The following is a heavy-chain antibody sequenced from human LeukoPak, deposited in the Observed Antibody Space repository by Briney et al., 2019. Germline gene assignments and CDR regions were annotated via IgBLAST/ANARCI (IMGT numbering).Heavy chain of an antibody. V-gene: IGHV4-30-4*08. CDR3: ARTTYYYDSSGYFTFDY. J-gene: IGHJ4*02. CDR2: IYYSGST. Sequence: SQTLSLTCTVSGGSISRGDYYWSWIRQPPGKGLEWIGYIYYSGSTYYNPSLKSRVTISVDTSKNQFSLKLSSVTAANTAVYYCARTTYYYDSSGYFTFDYWGQGTLVTVSS. CDR1: GGSISRGDYY. D-gene: IGHD3-22*01.